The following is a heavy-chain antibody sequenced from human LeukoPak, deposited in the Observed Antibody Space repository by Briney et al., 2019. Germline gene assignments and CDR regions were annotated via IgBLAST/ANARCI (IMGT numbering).Heavy chain of an antibody. D-gene: IGHD3-16*01. CDR2: INSDGTHR. CDR1: GFCFSSYW. J-gene: IGHJ4*02. V-gene: IGHV3-74*01. CDR3: ARGVDFDY. Sequence: GGSLGLSCAGSGFCFSSYWMHWVRQTPDKGLVWVSRINSDGTHRTYADSVKGRFTISRDNANKTLYLQMDSLSAGDTGIYYCARGVDFDYWGQGTQVTVSS.